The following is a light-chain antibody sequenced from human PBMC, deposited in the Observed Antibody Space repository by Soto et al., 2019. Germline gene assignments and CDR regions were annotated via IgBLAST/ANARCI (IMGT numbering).Light chain of an antibody. CDR3: QHYNSYSEE. Sequence: DIQMTQSPSTLSGSVGDRVTITCRASPTISSWLAWYQQKPGKAPKLLIYKASTLKSGVTSRFSGSGSGTEFTLTISSLQTDALATYYCQHYNSYSEEFGQGTKVEL. CDR2: KAS. V-gene: IGKV1-5*03. CDR1: PTISSW. J-gene: IGKJ1*01.